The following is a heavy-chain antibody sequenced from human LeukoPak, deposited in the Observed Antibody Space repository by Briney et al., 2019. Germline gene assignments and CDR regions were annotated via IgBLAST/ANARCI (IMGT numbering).Heavy chain of an antibody. CDR3: VRDPSGSGFAFDS. D-gene: IGHD1-1*01. CDR2: IWFDGSNK. J-gene: IGHJ4*02. V-gene: IGHV3-33*01. CDR1: GFIVSNEA. Sequence: GGSLRFSCAASGFIVSNEARQWVRQDPGKGLEWVAFIWFDGSNKHYADSVKGRFTISRDNSEDTLYLQMNSLRAEDTAVYYCVRDPSGSGFAFDSWGQGALVTVSS.